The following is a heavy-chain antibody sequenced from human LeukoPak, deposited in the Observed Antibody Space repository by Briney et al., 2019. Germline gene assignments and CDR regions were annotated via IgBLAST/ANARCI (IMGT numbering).Heavy chain of an antibody. D-gene: IGHD6-13*01. Sequence: SSETLSLTCAVYGGSFSGYYWTWIRQPPGKGLEWIGEINHSGSTNYNPSLKSRVTISVDTSKNQFSLKLSSVTAADTAVYYCARSANFAAAGSSFDYWGQGTLVTVSS. J-gene: IGHJ4*02. CDR3: ARSANFAAAGSSFDY. V-gene: IGHV4-34*01. CDR1: GGSFSGYY. CDR2: INHSGST.